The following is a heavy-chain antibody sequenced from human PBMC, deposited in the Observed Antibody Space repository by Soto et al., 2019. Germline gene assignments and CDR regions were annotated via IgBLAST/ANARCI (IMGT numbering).Heavy chain of an antibody. CDR2: INAGNGNT. Sequence: QVQLVQSGAEEKKPGASVKVSCKASGYTFTGYAMHWVRQAPGHRLEWMGWINAGNGNTKYSQKFQGRVTITRDTSASTTYMELSSLISEDTAVYYCARAVAVAADFDYWGQGTLVTVSS. D-gene: IGHD6-19*01. J-gene: IGHJ4*02. CDR1: GYTFTGYA. CDR3: ARAVAVAADFDY. V-gene: IGHV1-3*05.